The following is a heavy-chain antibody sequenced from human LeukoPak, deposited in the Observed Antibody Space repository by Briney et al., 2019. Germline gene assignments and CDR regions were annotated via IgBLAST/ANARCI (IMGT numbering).Heavy chain of an antibody. Sequence: ASVKVSCKASGGTFSSYTISWVRQAPGQGLEWMGWISAYNGNTNYAQKLQGRVTMTTDTSTCTAYMELRSLRPDDTAVYYCARAMVRGVEHDYWGQGTLVTVSS. V-gene: IGHV1-18*01. J-gene: IGHJ4*02. CDR3: ARAMVRGVEHDY. CDR1: GGTFSSYT. D-gene: IGHD3-10*01. CDR2: ISAYNGNT.